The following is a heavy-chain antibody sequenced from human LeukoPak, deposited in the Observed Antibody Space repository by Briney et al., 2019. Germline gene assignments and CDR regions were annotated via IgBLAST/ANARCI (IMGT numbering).Heavy chain of an antibody. Sequence: GGSLRLSCTASKFTFSSFWMSWVRQAPGKGLEWVANINQDGSEKNYVDSVKGRFTISRDNAKNSLYLQMNTLRAEDTAVYYCARESTEVTPGYWGQGTLVTVSS. CDR3: ARESTEVTPGY. V-gene: IGHV3-7*01. D-gene: IGHD4-23*01. CDR1: KFTFSSFW. CDR2: INQDGSEK. J-gene: IGHJ4*02.